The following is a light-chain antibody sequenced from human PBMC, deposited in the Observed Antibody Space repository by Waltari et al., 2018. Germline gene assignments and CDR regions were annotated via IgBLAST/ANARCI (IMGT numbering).Light chain of an antibody. CDR2: GAS. J-gene: IGKJ1*01. CDR3: QHHFRLPAT. Sequence: IMLTQSPGTLSLSPGERATLSCRASQSISRYLAWYQQKPGQAPRLLIYGASTRATGIPDRLRGSGSGKDFSLTISGLEPEDSAVYYCQHHFRLPATFGQGTKVEIK. V-gene: IGKV3-20*01. CDR1: QSISRY.